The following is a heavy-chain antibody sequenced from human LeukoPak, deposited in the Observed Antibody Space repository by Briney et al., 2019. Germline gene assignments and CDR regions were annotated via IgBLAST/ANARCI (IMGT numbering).Heavy chain of an antibody. J-gene: IGHJ5*02. CDR2: IYYSGST. V-gene: IGHV4-39*07. Sequence: PSETLSLTCTVSGGSISSSSYYWGWIRQPPGKGLEWIGSIYYSGSTYYNPSLKSRVTISVDTSKNQFSLKLSSVTAADTAVYYCARDGPRYFDWLFPPNWFDPWGQGTLVTVSS. CDR1: GGSISSSSYY. D-gene: IGHD3-9*01. CDR3: ARDGPRYFDWLFPPNWFDP.